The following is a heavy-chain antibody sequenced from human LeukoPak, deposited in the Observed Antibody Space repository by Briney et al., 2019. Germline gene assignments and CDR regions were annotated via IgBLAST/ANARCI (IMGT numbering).Heavy chain of an antibody. CDR2: ISGSGGST. J-gene: IGHJ3*02. D-gene: IGHD1-26*01. Sequence: GGSLRLSCAASGFTFSSYAMSWVRQAPGKGLEWVSAISGSGGSTYYADSVKGRFTISRDNSKNTLYLQMNSLRAEDTAVYYCAKAPSQYSGSYSGDAFDIWGQGTMVTVSS. V-gene: IGHV3-23*01. CDR1: GFTFSSYA. CDR3: AKAPSQYSGSYSGDAFDI.